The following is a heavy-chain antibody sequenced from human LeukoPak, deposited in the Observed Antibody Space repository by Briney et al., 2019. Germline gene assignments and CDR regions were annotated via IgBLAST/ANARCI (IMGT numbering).Heavy chain of an antibody. D-gene: IGHD6-19*01. Sequence: GGSLRLSCAASGFTFSSYAMSWVRQAPGKGLEWVSAISGSGGSTYYADSVKGRFTISRDNSKNTLYLQMNSLRAEDTAVYYCAKDLGTGWYDPGYYFDYWGQGTLVTVSS. CDR2: ISGSGGST. J-gene: IGHJ4*02. V-gene: IGHV3-23*01. CDR1: GFTFSSYA. CDR3: AKDLGTGWYDPGYYFDY.